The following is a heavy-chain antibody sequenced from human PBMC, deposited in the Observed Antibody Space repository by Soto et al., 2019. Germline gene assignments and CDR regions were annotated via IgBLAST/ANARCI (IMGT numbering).Heavy chain of an antibody. CDR3: ARLAHEALLVGVFDY. CDR2: IYPGDSDT. V-gene: IGHV5-51*01. Sequence: GESLKISCKGSGYSFTSYWIGWVRQMPGKGLEWMGIIYPGDSDTRYSPSFQGQVTISADKSISTAYLQWSSLKASDAAMYYCARLAHEALLVGVFDYWGQGTLVTVSS. D-gene: IGHD2-8*02. CDR1: GYSFTSYW. J-gene: IGHJ4*02.